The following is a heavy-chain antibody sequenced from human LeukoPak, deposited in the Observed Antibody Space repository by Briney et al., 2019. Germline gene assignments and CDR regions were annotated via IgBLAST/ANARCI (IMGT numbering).Heavy chain of an antibody. V-gene: IGHV3-21*01. J-gene: IGHJ4*02. CDR2: ISTSGTYI. CDR3: ARDLEDYNSGGYYLGY. D-gene: IGHD3-22*01. Sequence: GGSLRLSCAASGFTFSSYSMNWVRQAPGKGLEWASSISTSGTYIYYGDSVKGRFTISRDNAKTSLYLQMDNLGAEDTAVYYCARDLEDYNSGGYYLGYWGQGTLVTVSS. CDR1: GFTFSSYS.